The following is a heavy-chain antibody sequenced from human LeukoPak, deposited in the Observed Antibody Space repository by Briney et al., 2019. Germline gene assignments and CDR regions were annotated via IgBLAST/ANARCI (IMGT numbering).Heavy chain of an antibody. J-gene: IGHJ3*02. V-gene: IGHV3-23*01. CDR3: ALRGTTALNAFDI. CDR2: ITDSGSRT. CDR1: GFTFSYYA. Sequence: GGSLRLSCAASGFTFSYYAMTWVRQAPGKGPEWVSGITDSGSRTSYADSVKGRFTISRDNSKNTLFWQMSSLRAEDTALYYCALRGTTALNAFDIWGQGTMVTVSS. D-gene: IGHD1/OR15-1a*01.